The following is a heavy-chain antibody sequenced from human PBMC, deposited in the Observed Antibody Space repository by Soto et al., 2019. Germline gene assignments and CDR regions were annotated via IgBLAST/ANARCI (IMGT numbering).Heavy chain of an antibody. D-gene: IGHD6-13*01. CDR2: ISTNGDST. CDR3: AREGMSRPRWVFDY. Sequence: EVQLVESGGGLVQPGGSLRLSCAASGFTFGSYPMHWVRQAPGKGLEYVSAISTNGDSTFYANSVKGIFTIPRDNSKNTLSLQMGSLRAEDMGVYYCAREGMSRPRWVFDYWGQGTLVTASS. V-gene: IGHV3-64*01. CDR1: GFTFGSYP. J-gene: IGHJ4*02.